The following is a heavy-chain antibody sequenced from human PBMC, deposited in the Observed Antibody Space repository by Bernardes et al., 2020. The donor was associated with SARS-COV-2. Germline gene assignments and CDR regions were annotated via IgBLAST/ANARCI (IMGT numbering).Heavy chain of an antibody. Sequence: SETLSLTCSVSGRSISSGGFYWTWIRRHPEKGLEWIGYISGSGSPYYNPSLRSRLTISLETSKNQFSLRLRYVTAADTAVYYCARASLLRGWGISDHGLDVWGQGTTVTVSS. CDR2: ISGSGSP. J-gene: IGHJ6*02. D-gene: IGHD3-16*01. CDR1: GRSISSGGFY. CDR3: ARASLLRGWGISDHGLDV. V-gene: IGHV4-31*03.